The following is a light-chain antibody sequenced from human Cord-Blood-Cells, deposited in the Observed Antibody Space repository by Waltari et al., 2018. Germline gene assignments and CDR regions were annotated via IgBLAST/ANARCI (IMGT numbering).Light chain of an antibody. Sequence: SSELTQDPAVSVALGQTVRITCQGDSLRSYYASWYQQKPGQAPVLVIYGKNNRPAGIPDRFYGASSGNTASLTNTGAQAEDEADYYCSSRDSSGNHVVFGGGTKLTVL. CDR3: SSRDSSGNHVV. CDR2: GKN. CDR1: SLRSYY. V-gene: IGLV3-19*01. J-gene: IGLJ2*01.